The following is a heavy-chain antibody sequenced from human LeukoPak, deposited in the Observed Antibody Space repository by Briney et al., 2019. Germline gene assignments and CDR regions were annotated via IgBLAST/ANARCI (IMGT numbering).Heavy chain of an antibody. CDR3: ARDEGRSGWYTFDY. Sequence: SQTLSLTCAISGERVSSINGSWNWIRQSPSRCLEWLGRTYYRSKCYSDYADSMKGRITINPDTSKNQFSLQLNSVTPEDTTVYHCARDEGRSGWYTFDYWGQGSLVTVSS. J-gene: IGHJ4*02. V-gene: IGHV6-1*01. D-gene: IGHD6-19*01. CDR1: GERVSSINGS. CDR2: TYYRSKCYS.